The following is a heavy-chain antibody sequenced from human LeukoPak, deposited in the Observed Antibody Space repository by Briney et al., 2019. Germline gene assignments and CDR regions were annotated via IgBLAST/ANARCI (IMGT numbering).Heavy chain of an antibody. J-gene: IGHJ4*02. CDR3: ARDRSSGWYSFDY. Sequence: SETLSLTCTVSGGSISSYYWSWIRQPPGKGLEWIGYIYYSGSTNYNPSLKSQVTMSVDTSKNQFSLKLSSVTAADTAVYYCARDRSSGWYSFDYWGQGTLVTVSS. CDR2: IYYSGST. V-gene: IGHV4-59*12. CDR1: GGSISSYY. D-gene: IGHD6-19*01.